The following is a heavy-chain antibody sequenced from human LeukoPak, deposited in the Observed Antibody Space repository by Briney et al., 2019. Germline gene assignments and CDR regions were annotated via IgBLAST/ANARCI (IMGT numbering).Heavy chain of an antibody. CDR2: ISSSSSYI. Sequence: PGGSLRLSCAASRFTFRSYEMNWVRQAPGKGLEWVSSISSSSSYIYYADSVKGRFTISRDNAKNSLYLQMNTLRAEDTAVYYCARRAGDYSHPYDYWGQGTLVTVSS. V-gene: IGHV3-21*04. J-gene: IGHJ4*02. D-gene: IGHD3-22*01. CDR1: RFTFRSYE. CDR3: ARRAGDYSHPYDY.